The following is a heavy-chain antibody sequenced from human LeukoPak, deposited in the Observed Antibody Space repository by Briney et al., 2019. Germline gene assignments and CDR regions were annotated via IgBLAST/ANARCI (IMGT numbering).Heavy chain of an antibody. CDR3: ARGYYDSSGYPHDAFDI. D-gene: IGHD3-22*01. V-gene: IGHV3-20*04. CDR1: GFTFDDYG. J-gene: IGHJ3*02. CDR2: INWNGGST. Sequence: GGSLRLSCAASGFTFDDYGMSWIRQAPGKGLEWVSGINWNGGSTGYADSVKGRFTISRDNAKNSLYLQMNSLRAEDTAVYYCARGYYDSSGYPHDAFDIWGQGTMVTVSS.